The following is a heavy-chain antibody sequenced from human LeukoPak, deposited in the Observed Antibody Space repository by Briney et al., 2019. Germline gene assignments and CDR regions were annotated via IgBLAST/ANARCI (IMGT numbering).Heavy chain of an antibody. CDR3: ARMVVVAASQYYYCMDV. Sequence: ASVKVSCKASGYTFIDYYIHWVRQAPGQGLEWMGWINPNSGDTKYVQEFQGRVTMTRDTSIRTAYMELTRLTSDDTAVYYCARMVVVAASQYYYCMDVWGKGITVTVSS. J-gene: IGHJ6*03. D-gene: IGHD2-15*01. CDR2: INPNSGDT. CDR1: GYTFIDYY. V-gene: IGHV1-2*02.